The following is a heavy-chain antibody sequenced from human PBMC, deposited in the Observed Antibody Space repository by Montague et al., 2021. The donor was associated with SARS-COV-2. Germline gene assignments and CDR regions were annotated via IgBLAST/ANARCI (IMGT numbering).Heavy chain of an antibody. Sequence: CAISGDSVSSQSVAWNWIRQSPSRGLEWLGRTYYRSKWDSDYAESVKXXRVITPDTSKNQVSLQLNSVIPEDTAVYFCASSGITLTGLDAFDIWGQGTMVTVSS. CDR2: TYYRSKWDS. CDR3: ASSGITLTGLDAFDI. V-gene: IGHV6-1*01. J-gene: IGHJ3*02. CDR1: GDSVSSQSVA. D-gene: IGHD3-9*01.